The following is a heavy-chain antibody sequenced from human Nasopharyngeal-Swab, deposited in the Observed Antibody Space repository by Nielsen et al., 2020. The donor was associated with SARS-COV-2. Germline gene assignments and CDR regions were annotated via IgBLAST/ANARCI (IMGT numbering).Heavy chain of an antibody. CDR2: INPNSGGT. CDR1: GYTFTGYY. V-gene: IGHV1-2*06. Sequence: ASVKVSCKASGYTFTGYYMHWVRQAPGQGLEWMGRINPNSGGTNYAQKFQGRVTMTSDTSISTAYMELSRLRSDDTAVYYCARDPTSVAGTGDYYYGMDVWGQGTTVTVSS. J-gene: IGHJ6*02. CDR3: ARDPTSVAGTGDYYYGMDV. D-gene: IGHD6-19*01.